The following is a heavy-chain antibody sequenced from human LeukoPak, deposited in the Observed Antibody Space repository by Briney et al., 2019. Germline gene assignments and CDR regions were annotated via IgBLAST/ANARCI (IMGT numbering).Heavy chain of an antibody. Sequence: PSETLSLTCTVSGGSICGYYWSWIRQPPGKGMEWIGYIYYSGSTNYNPSLKSRVTISVDTSKNQFSLKLSSVTAADTAVYYCARVRGSYYPDYWGQGTLVTVSS. D-gene: IGHD1-26*01. J-gene: IGHJ4*02. CDR2: IYYSGST. CDR3: ARVRGSYYPDY. V-gene: IGHV4-59*01. CDR1: GGSICGYY.